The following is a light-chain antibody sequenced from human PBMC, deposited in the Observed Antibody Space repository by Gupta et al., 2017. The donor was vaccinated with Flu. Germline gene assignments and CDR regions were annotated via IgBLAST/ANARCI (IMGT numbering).Light chain of an antibody. J-gene: IGKJ4*01. V-gene: IGKV1-16*02. CDR1: QGISTY. Sequence: DIHMTQSPSSLSASVGDRVTITCRASQGISTYLAWFQQKPGRAPKSLIYAASRLQSGVPSKFSGSGAGTDFTLTISSQQPEDFANYYCQHNNSFPLTFGGGTKVEIK. CDR2: AAS. CDR3: QHNNSFPLT.